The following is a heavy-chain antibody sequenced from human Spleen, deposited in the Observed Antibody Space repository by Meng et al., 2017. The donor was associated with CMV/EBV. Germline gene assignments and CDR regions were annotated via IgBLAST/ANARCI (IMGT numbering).Heavy chain of an antibody. CDR2: MSSSGTIR. D-gene: IGHD4-17*01. CDR1: GFTFSDSY. Sequence: LSCAAYGFTFSDSYMSWIRQAPGKGLEWVSYMSSSGTIRYYADSVKGRFTISRDNAKKSLYLQMNSLGAEDTAVYYCARDTTEYFDHWGQGTLVTVSS. V-gene: IGHV3-11*04. J-gene: IGHJ4*01. CDR3: ARDTTEYFDH.